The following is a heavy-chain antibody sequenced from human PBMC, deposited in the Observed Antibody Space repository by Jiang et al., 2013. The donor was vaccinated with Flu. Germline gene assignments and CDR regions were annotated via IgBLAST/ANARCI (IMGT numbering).Heavy chain of an antibody. J-gene: IGHJ4*02. V-gene: IGHV4-39*01. CDR2: IYYSGST. CDR1: GGSISSSSYY. Sequence: GSGLVKPSETLSLTCTVSGGSISSSSYYWGWIRQPPGKGLEWIGSIYYSGSTYYNPSLKSRVTISVDTSKNQFSLKLSSVTAADTAVYYCASSLYNSSWYFDYWGQGTLVTVSS. CDR3: ASSLYNSSWYFDY. D-gene: IGHD6-13*01.